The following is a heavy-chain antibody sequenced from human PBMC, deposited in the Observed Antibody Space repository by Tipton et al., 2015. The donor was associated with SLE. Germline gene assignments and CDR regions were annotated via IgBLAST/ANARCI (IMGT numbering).Heavy chain of an antibody. D-gene: IGHD2-2*01. CDR1: GDSISGHY. V-gene: IGHV4-59*11. Sequence: TLSLTCTVSGDSISGHYRSWIRQPPGKGLEWIGYISYSGSTKYDPSLKSRATISVDTSKNQFSLKLSSVTAADTAVYYCASLPQGYCSTINCSPRMDVWGKGTTVTVSS. J-gene: IGHJ6*04. CDR3: ASLPQGYCSTINCSPRMDV. CDR2: ISYSGST.